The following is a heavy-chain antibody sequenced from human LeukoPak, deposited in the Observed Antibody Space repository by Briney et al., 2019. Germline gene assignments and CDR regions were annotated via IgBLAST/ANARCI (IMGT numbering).Heavy chain of an antibody. CDR2: INPSGGST. Sequence: ASVKVSCKASGYTFTSYYMHWVRQAPGQGLEWMGIINPSGGSTSYAQKFQGRVTMTRDTSTSTVYMELSSLRSEDTAVCYCARAWVPAPNSGYYGSGVYNWFDPWGQGTLVTVSS. D-gene: IGHD3-10*01. CDR3: ARAWVPAPNSGYYGSGVYNWFDP. CDR1: GYTFTSYY. V-gene: IGHV1-46*01. J-gene: IGHJ5*02.